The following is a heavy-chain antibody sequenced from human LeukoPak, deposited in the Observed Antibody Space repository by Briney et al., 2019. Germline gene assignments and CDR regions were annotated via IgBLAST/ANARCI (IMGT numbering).Heavy chain of an antibody. V-gene: IGHV4-34*01. J-gene: IGHJ5*02. D-gene: IGHD3-3*01. CDR1: GGSFSGYY. CDR2: INHSGST. Sequence: SETLSLTCAVYGGSFSGYYWSWIRQPPGKGLEWIGEINHSGSTNYNPSLKSRVTISVDTSKNQFSLKLSSVTAADTAVYYCARWGATIFGDTDWFDPWGQGTLVTVSS. CDR3: ARWGATIFGDTDWFDP.